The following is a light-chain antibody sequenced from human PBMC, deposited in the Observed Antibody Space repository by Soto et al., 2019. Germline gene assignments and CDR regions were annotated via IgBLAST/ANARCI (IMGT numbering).Light chain of an antibody. Sequence: DVVMTQSPLSLPVTLGQPASISCRSIQSLVYSDGNTYLNWFKQRPGQSPRRLIYKVSNRDSGVPDRFSGSGSGTDFTLKISRVEAEDVGVYYCMQGTHWPATFGQGTKVEIK. CDR2: KVS. V-gene: IGKV2-30*01. J-gene: IGKJ1*01. CDR3: MQGTHWPAT. CDR1: QSLVYSDGNTY.